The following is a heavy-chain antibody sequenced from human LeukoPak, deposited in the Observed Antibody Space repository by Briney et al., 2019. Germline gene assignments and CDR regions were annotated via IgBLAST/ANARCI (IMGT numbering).Heavy chain of an antibody. V-gene: IGHV1-2*06. CDR1: GYTFTDYH. Sequence: ASVKVSCKASGYTFTDYHMHWVRQAPGQGLEWMGRINPNSGGTNYAQKFQGRVTMTRDTSISTAYMELSRLRSDDTAVYYCAREVGGTTLDFQHWGQGTLVTASS. CDR2: INPNSGGT. J-gene: IGHJ1*01. CDR3: AREVGGTTLDFQH. D-gene: IGHD1-26*01.